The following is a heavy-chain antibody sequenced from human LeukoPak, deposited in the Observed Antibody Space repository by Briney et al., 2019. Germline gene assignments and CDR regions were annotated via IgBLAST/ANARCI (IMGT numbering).Heavy chain of an antibody. Sequence: SETLSLTCAVSGGSISISNSNWWSWVRQPPGKGLEWIGEIYHSGSTNYNPSLKSRVTISVDKSKNQFSLKLSSVTAADTAVYYCARDLHGGNSFTSDWYFDFWGRGALVTVSS. CDR1: GGSISISNSNW. J-gene: IGHJ2*01. D-gene: IGHD4-23*01. CDR3: ARDLHGGNSFTSDWYFDF. V-gene: IGHV4-4*02. CDR2: IYHSGST.